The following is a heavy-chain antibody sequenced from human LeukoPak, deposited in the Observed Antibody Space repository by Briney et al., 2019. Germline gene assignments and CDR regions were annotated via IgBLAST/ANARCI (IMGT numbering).Heavy chain of an antibody. CDR3: ARDRPTGRSRGVVVQ. V-gene: IGHV3-21*01. D-gene: IGHD2-15*01. CDR1: GFTFDTYA. Sequence: GASLRLSCAASGFTFDTYAMTWVRQAPGKGLEWVSSISSGGTYIYYAESVRGRSTISRDNTKNFLYLQLSTLRVEDTAVYYCARDRPTGRSRGVVVQWGQGALVTVSS. CDR2: ISSGGTYI. J-gene: IGHJ4*02.